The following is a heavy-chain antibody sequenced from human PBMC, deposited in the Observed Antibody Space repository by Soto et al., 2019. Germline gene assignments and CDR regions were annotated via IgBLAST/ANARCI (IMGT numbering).Heavy chain of an antibody. Sequence: GGSLRLSCEGSGFTFSSYAMSWVRQAPGKGLEWVSSINIDATTYYSDSVKGRFAISRDNSKNTLYLQMNSLRAEDAAVYYCSKDRGGSGPCRFAPWGRGTLVTVAS. CDR3: SKDRGGSGPCRFAP. CDR2: INIDATT. J-gene: IGHJ5*02. V-gene: IGHV3-23*01. D-gene: IGHD6-25*01. CDR1: GFTFSSYA.